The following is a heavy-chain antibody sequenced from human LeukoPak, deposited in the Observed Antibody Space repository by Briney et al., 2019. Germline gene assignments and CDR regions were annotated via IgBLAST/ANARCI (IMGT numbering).Heavy chain of an antibody. CDR1: GFTFSSYG. CDR2: IWYDGSNK. J-gene: IGHJ4*02. Sequence: PGGSLRLSCAASGFTFSSYGMHWVRQAPGKGLEWVAVIWYDGSNKYYADSVKGRFTISRDNSKNTLYLQMNSLRAEDTAVYYCAKDPVAVPPCRYFDYWGQGTLVTVSS. V-gene: IGHV3-33*06. CDR3: AKDPVAVPPCRYFDY. D-gene: IGHD6-19*01.